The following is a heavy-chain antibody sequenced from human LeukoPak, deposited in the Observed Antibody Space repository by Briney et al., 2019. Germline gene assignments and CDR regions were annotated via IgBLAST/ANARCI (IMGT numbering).Heavy chain of an antibody. Sequence: GRSLRLSCAASGFTLSSYAIHWVRQAPGKGLEWVAVMSFDVRNTYYSESVKGRFTITRDNFRNTLYLQMNSLRTEDTAVYYCVKDVSSTYYYFDYWGQGTLVTVSS. D-gene: IGHD6-13*01. CDR1: GFTLSSYA. J-gene: IGHJ4*02. V-gene: IGHV3-30*18. CDR2: MSFDVRNT. CDR3: VKDVSSTYYYFDY.